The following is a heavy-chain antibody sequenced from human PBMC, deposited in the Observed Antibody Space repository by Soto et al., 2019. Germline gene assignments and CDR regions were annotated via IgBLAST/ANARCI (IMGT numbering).Heavy chain of an antibody. V-gene: IGHV4-30-4*01. CDR1: GGSISSGDYY. CDR3: ARGVGQQLADNWFDP. J-gene: IGHJ5*02. Sequence: QVQLQESGPGLVKPSQTLSLTCTVSGGSISSGDYYWSWIRQPPGKGLEWIGYIYYSGSTYYNPSPKSRVTISVDTSKNQFSLKLSSVTAADTAVYYCARGVGQQLADNWFDPWGQGTLVTVSS. D-gene: IGHD6-13*01. CDR2: IYYSGST.